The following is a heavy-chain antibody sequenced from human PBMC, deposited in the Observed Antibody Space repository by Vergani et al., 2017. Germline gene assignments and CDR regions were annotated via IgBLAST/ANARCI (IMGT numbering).Heavy chain of an antibody. Sequence: KESGPTLVKPTQTLTLTCTFSGFSLSTSGVGVGWIRQPPGKGLEWIGYIYHSGSTYYNPSLKSRVTISVDRSKNQFSLKLSSVTAADTAVYYCAREGSIAARWGNWFDPWGQGTLVTVSS. J-gene: IGHJ5*02. CDR2: IYHSGST. CDR3: AREGSIAARWGNWFDP. D-gene: IGHD6-6*01. CDR1: GFSLSTSGVG. V-gene: IGHV4-30-2*01.